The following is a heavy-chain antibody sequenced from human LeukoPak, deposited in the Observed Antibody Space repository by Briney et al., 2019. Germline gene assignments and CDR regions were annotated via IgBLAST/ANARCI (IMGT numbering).Heavy chain of an antibody. J-gene: IGHJ4*02. D-gene: IGHD3-10*01. CDR3: ATGRFRSRYFDY. Sequence: GASVKLSCKVSGYTLTELSMHCVRQAPGKGLEWMGGFDPEDGETIYAQKFQGRVTMTEDTSTDTAYMELSSLRSEDTAVYYCATGRFRSRYFDYWGQGTLVTVSS. CDR2: FDPEDGET. CDR1: GYTLTELS. V-gene: IGHV1-24*01.